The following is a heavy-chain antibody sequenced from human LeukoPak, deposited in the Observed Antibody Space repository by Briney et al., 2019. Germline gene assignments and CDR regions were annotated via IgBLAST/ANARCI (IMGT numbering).Heavy chain of an antibody. CDR2: IYYSGST. CDR3: ARGRYYYDSSGTKIQDAFDI. D-gene: IGHD3-22*01. V-gene: IGHV4-30-4*08. Sequence: SQTLSLTCTVSGGSISSGGYYWSWIRQHPGKGLEWIGYIYYSGSTYYNPPLKSRVTISVDTSKNQFSLKLSSVTAADTAVYYCARGRYYYDSSGTKIQDAFDIWGQGTMVTVSS. CDR1: GGSISSGGYY. J-gene: IGHJ3*02.